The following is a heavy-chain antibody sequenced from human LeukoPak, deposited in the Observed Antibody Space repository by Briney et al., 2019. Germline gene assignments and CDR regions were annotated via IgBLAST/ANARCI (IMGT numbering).Heavy chain of an antibody. D-gene: IGHD3-22*01. CDR2: IKQDGSEK. CDR1: GFTFSSYW. Sequence: TGGSLRLSCAASGFTFSSYWMSWVRQAPGKGLEWVANIKQDGSEKYYVDSVKGRFTISRDNAKNSLYLQMNSLRAEDTAVYYCARGLDYYDSSGVDFDYWGQGTLVTVSS. V-gene: IGHV3-7*01. CDR3: ARGLDYYDSSGVDFDY. J-gene: IGHJ4*02.